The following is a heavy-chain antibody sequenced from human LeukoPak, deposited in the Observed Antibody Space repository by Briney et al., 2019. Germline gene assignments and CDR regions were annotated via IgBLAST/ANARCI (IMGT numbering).Heavy chain of an antibody. CDR3: ARPLPGIAVAGTNCYNGMDV. D-gene: IGHD6-19*01. V-gene: IGHV1-46*01. Sequence: ASGTFSCKAAGYTFTIYYMHWVRGARGQGMEWMGIINPSGGSTSYAQKFQGRVTMTRDTSTSTVYMELSSLRSEDTAVYYCARPLPGIAVAGTNCYNGMDVWGQGTTVTVSS. CDR1: GYTFTIYY. J-gene: IGHJ6*02. CDR2: INPSGGST.